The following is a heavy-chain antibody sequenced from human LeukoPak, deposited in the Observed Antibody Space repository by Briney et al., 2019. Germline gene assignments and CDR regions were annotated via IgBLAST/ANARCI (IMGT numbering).Heavy chain of an antibody. D-gene: IGHD1-26*01. CDR1: GFTFTSYE. Sequence: GGSLRLSCAASGFTFTSYEMNWVRQAPGKGLEWVSYISSSGSTIYYADSVKGRFTISRDNAKNSLYLQMNSLRAEDTAVYYCARGGSYYYYYMDVWGKGTTVTVSS. CDR2: ISSSGSTI. CDR3: ARGGSYYYYYMDV. J-gene: IGHJ6*03. V-gene: IGHV3-48*03.